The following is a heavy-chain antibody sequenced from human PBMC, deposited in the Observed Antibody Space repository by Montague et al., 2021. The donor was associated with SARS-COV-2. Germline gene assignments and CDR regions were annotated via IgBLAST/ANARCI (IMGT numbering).Heavy chain of an antibody. V-gene: IGHV4-59*08. CDR1: DVSVTHYY. D-gene: IGHD3-16*01. J-gene: IGHJ3*01. CDR3: VRHPHLDRLNDAPDF. CDR2: ILYNKGT. Sequence: SETLSLTCTVSDVSVTHYYWSWIRQPPGKGLEWVGHILYNKGTNYKPSLKSRVAISVDTSKNQFSLKLTSVTAADTAFYYCVRHPHLDRLNDAPDFWGQGTLVTVSS.